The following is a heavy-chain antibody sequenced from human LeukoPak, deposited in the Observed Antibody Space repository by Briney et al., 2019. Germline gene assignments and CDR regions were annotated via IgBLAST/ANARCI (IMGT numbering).Heavy chain of an antibody. CDR2: IYYSGST. CDR3: AMYSSSSTFDY. J-gene: IGHJ4*02. D-gene: IGHD6-6*01. V-gene: IGHV4-59*01. Sequence: SETLSLTCTVSGGSISNYYWSWIRQPPGKGLEWIGYIYYSGSTNYNPSLKSRVTISVDTSKNQFSLKLRSVTAADTAVYYCAMYSSSSTFDYWGQGTLVTVSS. CDR1: GGSISNYY.